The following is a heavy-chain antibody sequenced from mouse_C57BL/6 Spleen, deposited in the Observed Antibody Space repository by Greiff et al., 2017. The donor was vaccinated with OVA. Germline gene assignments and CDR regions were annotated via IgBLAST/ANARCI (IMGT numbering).Heavy chain of an antibody. CDR2: INPNNGGT. CDR1: GYTFTDYY. CDR3: ARYYYVSSYGLYFDY. D-gene: IGHD1-1*01. Sequence: EVQLHQSGPELVKPWASVKISCKASGYTFTDYYMNWVKQSHGKSLEWIGDINPNNGGTSYNQKFKGKATLTVDKSSTTAYMELRSLTSEDSAFYYCARYYYVSSYGLYFDYWGQGTTLTVSS. V-gene: IGHV1-26*01. J-gene: IGHJ2*01.